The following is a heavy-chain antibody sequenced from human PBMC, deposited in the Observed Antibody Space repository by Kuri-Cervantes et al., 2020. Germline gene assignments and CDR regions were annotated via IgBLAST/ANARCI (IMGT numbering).Heavy chain of an antibody. CDR2: IWYDGSNK. CDR1: GFTFSSYG. V-gene: IGHV3-30*02. Sequence: GESLKISCAASGFTFSSYGMHWVRQAPGKGLEWVAVIWYDGSNKYYADSVKGRFTISRDNSKNTLYLQMNSLRAEDTAVYYCAKDFTEGEGSFDYWGQGTLVTVSS. CDR3: AKDFTEGEGSFDY. J-gene: IGHJ4*02. D-gene: IGHD1-26*01.